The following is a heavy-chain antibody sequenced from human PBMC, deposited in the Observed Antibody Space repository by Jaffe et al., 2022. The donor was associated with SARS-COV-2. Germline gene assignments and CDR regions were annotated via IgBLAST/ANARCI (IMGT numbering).Heavy chain of an antibody. J-gene: IGHJ4*02. CDR1: GFTFSDYY. CDR2: ISSSGGTI. D-gene: IGHD5-12*01. CDR3: ARMDIGMIYLDY. Sequence: QVQLVESGGGLVKPGGSLRLSCAASGFTFSDYYMSWIRQAPGKGLEWVSYISSSGGTIYYADSVKGRFTISRDNAKNSLSLQMNSLSAEDTAFYYCARMDIGMIYLDYWGQGTLVTVSS. V-gene: IGHV3-11*01.